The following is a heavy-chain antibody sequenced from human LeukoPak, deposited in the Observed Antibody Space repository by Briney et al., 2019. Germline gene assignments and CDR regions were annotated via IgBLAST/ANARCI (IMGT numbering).Heavy chain of an antibody. CDR3: AIQPQEWELPESFQH. J-gene: IGHJ1*01. Sequence: GGSLRLSCAASGFIFSSHGMSWVRQAPGKGLEWVSAISGSGCCTYYADSVKGRFTISRDDSKNTLYLQMNSLRAEDTAVYYCAIQPQEWELPESFQHWGQGTLVTVSS. D-gene: IGHD1-26*01. CDR2: ISGSGCCT. CDR1: GFIFSSHG. V-gene: IGHV3-23*01.